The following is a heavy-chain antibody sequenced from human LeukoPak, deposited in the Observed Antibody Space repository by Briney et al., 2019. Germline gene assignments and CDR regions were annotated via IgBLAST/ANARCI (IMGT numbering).Heavy chain of an antibody. CDR1: GFTFSSYA. V-gene: IGHV3-23*01. Sequence: PGGSLKLSCAASGFTFSSYAMSWVRQAPGKGLEWVSGISGSDGSTYYADSVKGRFTIPRDNSKNTLDLQMNSLRVEDTAVYYCAKGGSDTTYGHVDYWGQGTLVTVSS. CDR3: AKGGSDTTYGHVDY. D-gene: IGHD2-21*01. J-gene: IGHJ4*02. CDR2: ISGSDGST.